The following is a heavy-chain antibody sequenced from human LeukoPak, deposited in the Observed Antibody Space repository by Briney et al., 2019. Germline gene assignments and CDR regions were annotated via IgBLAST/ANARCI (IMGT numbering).Heavy chain of an antibody. CDR1: AFTFTNFG. CDR2: ISSSGGNT. J-gene: IGHJ6*02. Sequence: PGGSLRLSCAASAFTFTNFGMTWVRQAPGKGLEWVLGISSSGGNTYYADSVKGRFTISRDNSKNTLYLQMNSLRAEDTAIYYCAKGGSGSYYYYNGMDVWGHGTTVTVSS. D-gene: IGHD3-10*01. V-gene: IGHV3-23*01. CDR3: AKGGSGSYYYYNGMDV.